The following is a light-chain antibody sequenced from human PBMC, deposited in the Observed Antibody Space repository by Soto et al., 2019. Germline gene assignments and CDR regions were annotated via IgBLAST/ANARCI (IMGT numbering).Light chain of an antibody. CDR1: QSVSSN. CDR3: QQYNNWPLT. CDR2: GAS. J-gene: IGKJ4*01. Sequence: EIVMTQSPATLSVSPGERATLSCRASQSVSSNLAWYQQKPGQAPRLLIYGASTRATGIPARFSGSGSGTKFTLTISSLQYEDFAVYYCQQYNNWPLTFGGGTKVDIK. V-gene: IGKV3-15*01.